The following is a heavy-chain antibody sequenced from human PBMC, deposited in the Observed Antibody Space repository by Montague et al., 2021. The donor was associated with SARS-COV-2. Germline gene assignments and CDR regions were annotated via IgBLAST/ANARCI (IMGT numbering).Heavy chain of an antibody. V-gene: IGHV3-48*03. D-gene: IGHD2-21*01. Sequence: CAASGFIFSSYEMNWVRQAPGKGLEWISYISSSGGGSTKHYTDSLKGRFTISRDNAKNSLYLQTNSLRVEDTAIYYCARDRDWDDWCGMDVWGQGTTVTVSS. CDR3: ARDRDWDDWCGMDV. CDR2: ISSSGGGSTK. J-gene: IGHJ6*02. CDR1: GFIFSSYE.